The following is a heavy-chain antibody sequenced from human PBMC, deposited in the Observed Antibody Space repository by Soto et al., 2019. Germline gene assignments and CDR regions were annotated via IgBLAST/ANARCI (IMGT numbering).Heavy chain of an antibody. CDR2: INPSGGST. V-gene: IGHV1-46*01. J-gene: IGHJ6*02. CDR3: ARSTRDTALNKVSYYGMDV. CDR1: GYTFTSYY. Sequence: ASVKVSCKASGYTFTSYYMHWVRQAPGQGLEWMGIINPSGGSTSYAQKFQGRVTMTRDTSTSTVYMELSSLRSEDTAVYYCARSTRDTALNKVSYYGMDVWAQGTTVTVSS. D-gene: IGHD5-18*01.